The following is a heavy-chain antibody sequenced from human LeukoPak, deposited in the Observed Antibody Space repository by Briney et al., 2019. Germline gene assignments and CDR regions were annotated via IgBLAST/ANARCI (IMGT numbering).Heavy chain of an antibody. Sequence: GRSLRLSCAASGFTFSNYGMHWVRQAPGKGLEWVAVTWHDGSNKYYADSVKGRFTISRDNSKNTLYLQMNSQRAEDTAVYYCARGDSGYAFDIWGQGTMVTVSS. J-gene: IGHJ3*02. D-gene: IGHD3-22*01. CDR1: GFTFSNYG. CDR3: ARGDSGYAFDI. CDR2: TWHDGSNK. V-gene: IGHV3-33*01.